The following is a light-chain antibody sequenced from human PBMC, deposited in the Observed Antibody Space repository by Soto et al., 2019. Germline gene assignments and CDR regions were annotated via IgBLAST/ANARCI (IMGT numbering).Light chain of an antibody. V-gene: IGKV3-20*01. Sequence: EIVLTQSPGTLSLSPGERATLSCRASQSVSSSYLAWYQQKPGQAPRLLIYCASSRATGIPDRFSGSGSVTVFTLTISRLEPEDFAVYYCQQYGSSLFVQGTTLEIK. CDR2: CAS. CDR1: QSVSSSY. J-gene: IGKJ2*01. CDR3: QQYGSSL.